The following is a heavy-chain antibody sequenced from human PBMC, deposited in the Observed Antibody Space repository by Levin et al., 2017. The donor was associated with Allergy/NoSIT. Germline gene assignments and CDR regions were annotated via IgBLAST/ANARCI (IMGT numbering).Heavy chain of an antibody. V-gene: IGHV5-51*01. CDR2: IYPGDSDT. CDR3: ARRGTRDYYYYMDV. CDR1: GYSFTSYW. Sequence: GESLKISCQGSGYSFTSYWIGWVRQMPGKGLEWMGIIYPGDSDTRYSPSFQGQVTISADKSNSTAYLQGSSLKASDTAIYYCARRGTRDYYYYMDVWGKGTTVTVSS. D-gene: IGHD1-1*01. J-gene: IGHJ6*03.